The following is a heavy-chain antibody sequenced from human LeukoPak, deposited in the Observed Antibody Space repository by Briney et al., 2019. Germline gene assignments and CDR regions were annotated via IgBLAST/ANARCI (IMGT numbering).Heavy chain of an antibody. CDR1: GFTFSSYG. CDR2: ISSDGSNK. J-gene: IGHJ4*02. V-gene: IGHV3-30*18. CDR3: AKDAKGLSYYFDH. Sequence: GRSLRLSCAASGFTFSSYGMHWVRQAPGKGLEWVAIISSDGSNKYYADSVKGRFTISRDNSKNTLHMQMNSLRPEDTAVYYCAKDAKGLSYYFDHWGQGTLVTVSS. D-gene: IGHD3-16*02.